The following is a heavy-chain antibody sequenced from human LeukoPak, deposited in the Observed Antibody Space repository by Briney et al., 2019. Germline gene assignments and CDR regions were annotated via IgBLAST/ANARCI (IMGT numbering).Heavy chain of an antibody. V-gene: IGHV1-8*01. CDR2: MNPNSGNT. CDR1: GYTFTSYD. CDR3: ARLDLKPHYYYYGMDV. D-gene: IGHD1-14*01. Sequence: ASVKVSCKASGYTFTSYDINWVRQATGQGLEWMGWMNPNSGNTGYAQKFQGRVTMTRNTSISTAYMELSSLRSEDTAVYYCARLDLKPHYYYYGMDVWGQGTTVTVSS. J-gene: IGHJ6*02.